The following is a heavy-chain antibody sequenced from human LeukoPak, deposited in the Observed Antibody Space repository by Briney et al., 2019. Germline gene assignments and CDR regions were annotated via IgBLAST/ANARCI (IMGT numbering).Heavy chain of an antibody. V-gene: IGHV3-30*18. Sequence: LSLTCTVSGGSISSGGYYWSWVRQAPGKGLEWVAVISYDGSNKYYADSVKGRFTISRDNSKNTLYLQMNSLRAEDTAVYYCAKDFHSSSWSLPDYWGQGTLVTVSS. CDR2: ISYDGSNK. CDR3: AKDFHSSSWSLPDY. CDR1: GGSISSGG. J-gene: IGHJ4*02. D-gene: IGHD6-13*01.